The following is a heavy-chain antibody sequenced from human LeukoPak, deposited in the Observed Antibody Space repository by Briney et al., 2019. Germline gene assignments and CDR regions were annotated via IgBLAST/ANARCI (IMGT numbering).Heavy chain of an antibody. V-gene: IGHV3-33*01. J-gene: IGHJ4*02. CDR1: GFSFSVYG. D-gene: IGHD1-26*01. Sequence: GESLRLSCAASGFSFSVYGMHWVRQAPGKGLEWVAVIWNDGSNKYYSDSVRGRFTISRDNSKNTLYLQMNSLRAEDTAVYYCARASGSYDYWGQGTLVTVSS. CDR2: IWNDGSNK. CDR3: ARASGSYDY.